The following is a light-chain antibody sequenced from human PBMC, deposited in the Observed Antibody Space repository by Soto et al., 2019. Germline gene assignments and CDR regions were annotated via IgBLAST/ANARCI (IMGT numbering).Light chain of an antibody. V-gene: IGLV2-14*01. Sequence: QSALTQPASVSGSPGQSITISCSGTRSDIGSYNYVAWYQQFPGKTPKILIYEASNRPSGVPDRFSGSKSGNTASLTISGLQAADEADYYCSLYTSENTYVFGTGTKLTVL. CDR2: EAS. CDR3: SLYTSENTYV. CDR1: RSDIGSYNY. J-gene: IGLJ1*01.